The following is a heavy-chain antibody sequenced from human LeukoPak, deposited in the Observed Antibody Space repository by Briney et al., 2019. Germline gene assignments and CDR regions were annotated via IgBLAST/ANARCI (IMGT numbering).Heavy chain of an antibody. Sequence: SSETLSLTCTVSGVSITTYYWSWIRQPPGKGPEWIGYLYYTGSTNSNPSLKSRVTMSVDTSKNQFSLKLRSVTAADTAVYYCARGRSGITNAFDIWGQGTMVTVSS. D-gene: IGHD3-10*01. V-gene: IGHV4-59*01. CDR3: ARGRSGITNAFDI. CDR2: LYYTGST. CDR1: GVSITTYY. J-gene: IGHJ3*02.